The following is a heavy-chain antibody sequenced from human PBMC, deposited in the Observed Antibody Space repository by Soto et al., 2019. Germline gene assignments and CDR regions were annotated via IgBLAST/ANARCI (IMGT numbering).Heavy chain of an antibody. CDR3: ARTDRDFYGLDV. CDR2: ISAAVDP. V-gene: IGHV3-13*05. CDR1: GFTFRNYA. J-gene: IGHJ6*02. Sequence: VQLVESGGGLVQPGGSLRLSCEASGFTFRNYAMHWVRQGTGQGLEWVSGISAAVDPAYAESVKGRFTISRENAQSSFCLQMNSLRGGDPAVYYCARTDRDFYGLDVWGQGTTVIVSS.